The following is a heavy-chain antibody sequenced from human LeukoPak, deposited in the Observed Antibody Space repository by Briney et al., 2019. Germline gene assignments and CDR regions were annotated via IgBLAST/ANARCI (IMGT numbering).Heavy chain of an antibody. V-gene: IGHV3-30*18. CDR3: AKITQWLSPYHYGMHV. Sequence: GRSLRLSCAASGFTFSSYGMHWVGQAPGKGLEWVAVISYDGSNKYYADSVKGRFTISRDNSKNTLYLQMNSLRAEDTAVYYCAKITQWLSPYHYGMHVWGQGTTVTVSS. J-gene: IGHJ6*02. CDR1: GFTFSSYG. D-gene: IGHD3-22*01. CDR2: ISYDGSNK.